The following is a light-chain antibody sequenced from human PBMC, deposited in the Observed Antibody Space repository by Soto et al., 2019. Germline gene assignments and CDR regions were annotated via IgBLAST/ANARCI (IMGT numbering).Light chain of an antibody. CDR2: DAS. CDR3: QERSNWPPSIT. J-gene: IGKJ5*01. V-gene: IGKV3-11*01. CDR1: QSVSSY. Sequence: EIVLTQSPATLSLSAGERATLSCRASQSVSSYLAWYQQKPGQAPRLLIYDASNRATGIRARFSGSGSGTDFTLTISSIEPEDFAVYYCQERSNWPPSITFGQGTRLEIK.